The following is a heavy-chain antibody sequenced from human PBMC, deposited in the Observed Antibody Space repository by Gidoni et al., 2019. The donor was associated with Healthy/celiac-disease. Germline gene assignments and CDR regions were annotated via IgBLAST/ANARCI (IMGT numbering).Heavy chain of an antibody. CDR1: GFTFSSYS. D-gene: IGHD3-10*01. J-gene: IGHJ6*02. Sequence: EVQLVESGGGLVKPGGSLRLSCAASGFTFSSYSMNWVRQAPGKGLEWVSSISSSSSYIYYADSVKGRFTISRDNAKNSLYLQMNSLRAEDTAVYYCAREADLLWFGELSGTYYYYYGMDVWGQGTTVTVSS. CDR3: AREADLLWFGELSGTYYYYYGMDV. V-gene: IGHV3-21*01. CDR2: ISSSSSYI.